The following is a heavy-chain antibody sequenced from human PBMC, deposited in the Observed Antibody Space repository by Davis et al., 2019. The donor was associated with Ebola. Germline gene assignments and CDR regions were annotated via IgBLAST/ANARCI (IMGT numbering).Heavy chain of an antibody. Sequence: MPSETLSLTCAVSGGSISSSNWWSWVRQPPGKGLEWIGEIYHSGSTNYNPSLKSRVTISVDTSKNQFSLKLSSVTAADTAVYYCARESRYSSGWYSTWFDPWGQGTLVTVSS. CDR2: IYHSGST. CDR1: GGSISSSNW. CDR3: ARESRYSSGWYSTWFDP. D-gene: IGHD6-19*01. J-gene: IGHJ5*02. V-gene: IGHV4-4*02.